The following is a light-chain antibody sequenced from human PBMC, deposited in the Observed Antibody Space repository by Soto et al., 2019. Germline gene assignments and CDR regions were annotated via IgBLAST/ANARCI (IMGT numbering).Light chain of an antibody. CDR3: GAWDLSLNAYL. Sequence: QSVLAQPPSVSAAPGQRVTVSCSTTTSNLGNNYISWYQHIPGAAPRLLIYDDTERPSGIPDRFSGSRSATSATLGIAGLQTGDEADYFCGAWDLSLNAYLFGTGTKVTVL. CDR2: DDT. J-gene: IGLJ1*01. CDR1: TSNLGNNY. V-gene: IGLV1-51*01.